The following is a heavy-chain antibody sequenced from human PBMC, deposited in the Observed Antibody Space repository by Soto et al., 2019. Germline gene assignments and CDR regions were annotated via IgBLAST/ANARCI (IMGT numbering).Heavy chain of an antibody. CDR1: GGSLSGYY. V-gene: IGHV4-34*01. J-gene: IGHJ4*02. CDR2: IHHSGST. CDR3: ARGRSYFDWYYDY. D-gene: IGHD3-9*01. Sequence: QVQLQQWGAGLLKPSETLSLTCAVYGGSLSGYYWSWIRQPPGKGLEWIGEIHHSGSTNYNPSLKSRVTISVDTSKNQFSLKLSSVTAADTAVYYCARGRSYFDWYYDYWGQGTLVTVSS.